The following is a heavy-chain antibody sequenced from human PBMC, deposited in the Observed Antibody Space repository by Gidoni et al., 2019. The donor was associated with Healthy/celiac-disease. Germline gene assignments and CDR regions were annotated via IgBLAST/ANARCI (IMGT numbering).Heavy chain of an antibody. CDR2: IYYSGST. V-gene: IGHV4-59*01. D-gene: IGHD3-22*01. CDR3: ARAKDYYDSSGYSTGWFDP. J-gene: IGHJ5*02. Sequence: QVQLQESGPGLVKPSETLSLTCTVSGGSISSYYWSWIRQPPGKGLEWIGYIYYSGSTNYNPSLKSRVTISVDTSKNQFSLKLSSVTAADTAVYYCARAKDYYDSSGYSTGWFDPWGQGTLVTVSS. CDR1: GGSISSYY.